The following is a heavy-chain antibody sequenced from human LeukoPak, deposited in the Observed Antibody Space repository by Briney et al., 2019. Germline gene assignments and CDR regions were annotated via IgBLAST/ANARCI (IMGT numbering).Heavy chain of an antibody. Sequence: GGSLRLSCAASGFTFRIYSMNWVRQAPGRGLEWVSYIESTSSPIYYVDSVKGRFTMSRDNAKNSLFLQMNNLRVEDTAIYYCARATRNGCDYWGQGTLVTVSS. CDR3: ARATRNGCDY. CDR2: IESTSSPI. D-gene: IGHD5-24*01. V-gene: IGHV3-48*04. J-gene: IGHJ4*02. CDR1: GFTFRIYS.